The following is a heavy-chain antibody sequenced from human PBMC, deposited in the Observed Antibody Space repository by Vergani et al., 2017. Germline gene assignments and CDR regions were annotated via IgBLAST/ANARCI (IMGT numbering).Heavy chain of an antibody. CDR3: AKAVLYFSGYFDY. CDR2: IRGSGGST. V-gene: IGHV3-23*01. J-gene: IGHJ4*02. CDR1: GFTFSSYA. D-gene: IGHD2-15*01. Sequence: EVQLLESGGGLVQPGGSLRLSCAASGFTFSSYAMSWVRQAPGKGLELVSAIRGSGGSTYYADSLKGRFTSSRDNSKNTLYLQMNSLRAEDTAVYYCAKAVLYFSGYFDYWGQGTLVTVSS.